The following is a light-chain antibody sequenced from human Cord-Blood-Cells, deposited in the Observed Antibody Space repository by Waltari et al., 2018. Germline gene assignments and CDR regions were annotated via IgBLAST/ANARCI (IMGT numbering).Light chain of an antibody. CDR2: EGS. V-gene: IGLV2-23*01. J-gene: IGLJ2*01. CDR3: CSYAGSSTLV. CDR1: RSDVGSYNL. Sequence: QSALTQPASVSGSPGQSITIYCTGTRSDVGSYNLVSWYQQHPGKAPKLMIYEGSKRPSGVSNRFSGSNSGNTASLTISGLQAEDEADYYCCSYAGSSTLVFGGGTKLTVL.